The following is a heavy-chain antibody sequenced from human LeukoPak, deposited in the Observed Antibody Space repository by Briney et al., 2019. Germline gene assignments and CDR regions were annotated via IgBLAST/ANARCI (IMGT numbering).Heavy chain of an antibody. D-gene: IGHD2-2*01. V-gene: IGHV4-59*01. CDR1: GGSISYYY. Sequence: SETLSLTCTVSGGSISYYYRSWIRQPPGKGLEWIGYIYYSGSTNYNPSLKSRVTISVDTSKNQFSLNLSSVTTADTAVYYCARVSCSSTSCPRRDALDVWGQGTMVTVSS. CDR3: ARVSCSSTSCPRRDALDV. J-gene: IGHJ3*01. CDR2: IYYSGST.